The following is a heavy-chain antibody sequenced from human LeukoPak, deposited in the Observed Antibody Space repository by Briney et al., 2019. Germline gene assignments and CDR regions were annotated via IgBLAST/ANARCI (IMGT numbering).Heavy chain of an antibody. J-gene: IGHJ4*02. CDR2: ISAYNGNT. CDR3: ARDDYSSSSGLFGY. D-gene: IGHD6-6*01. Sequence: ASVKVSCKASGYTFTSYGISWVRQAPGQELEWMGWISAYNGNTNYAQKLQGRVTMTTDTSTSTAYMELRSLRSDDTAVYYCARDDYSSSSGLFGYWGQGTLVTVSS. V-gene: IGHV1-18*01. CDR1: GYTFTSYG.